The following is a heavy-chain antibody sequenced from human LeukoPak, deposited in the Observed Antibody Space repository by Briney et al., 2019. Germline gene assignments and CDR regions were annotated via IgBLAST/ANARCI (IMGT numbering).Heavy chain of an antibody. CDR3: ARDGWPAFDY. CDR1: GDSVSSNTAA. V-gene: IGHV6-1*01. CDR2: TFYRSKWYS. J-gene: IGHJ4*02. Sequence: SQTLSLTCVIAGDSVSSNTAAWNWIRQSPLRGLEWLGRTFYRSKWYSDYAGSVKSRITITPDTSKDHFCLHLDSVTPEDTAIYYCARDGWPAFDYWGQGSLVTVSS. D-gene: IGHD2-15*01.